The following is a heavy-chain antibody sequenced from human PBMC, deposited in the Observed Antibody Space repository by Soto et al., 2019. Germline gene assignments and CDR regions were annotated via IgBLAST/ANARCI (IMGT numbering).Heavy chain of an antibody. Sequence: EVQLVESGGGLIQPGGSLRLSCAASGFAVSSKYMTWVRQAPGKGLEWVSVIYGGGTTSYADSVKGRFPISRDTSKNTLYLQMNSLRAEVTAVYYCVQTTGWPGFDFWGQGNLVTVPS. V-gene: IGHV3-53*01. D-gene: IGHD6-19*01. J-gene: IGHJ4*02. CDR1: GFAVSSKY. CDR2: IYGGGTT. CDR3: VQTTGWPGFDF.